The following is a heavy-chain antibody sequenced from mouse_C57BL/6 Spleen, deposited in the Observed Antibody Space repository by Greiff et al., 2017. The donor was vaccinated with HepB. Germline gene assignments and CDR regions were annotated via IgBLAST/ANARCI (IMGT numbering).Heavy chain of an antibody. CDR2: IWGDGST. CDR3: AKQETAQTDY. V-gene: IGHV2-3*01. Sequence: VKVVESGPGLVAPSPRLSISCTISGFSFTSYGVSWVRQPPGKGLEWLGVIWGDGSTNYHSALISRLSISKDNSKSQVFLKLNSLQTDDTATYYCAKQETAQTDYWGQGTSVTVSS. D-gene: IGHD3-2*02. CDR1: GFSFTSYG. J-gene: IGHJ4*01.